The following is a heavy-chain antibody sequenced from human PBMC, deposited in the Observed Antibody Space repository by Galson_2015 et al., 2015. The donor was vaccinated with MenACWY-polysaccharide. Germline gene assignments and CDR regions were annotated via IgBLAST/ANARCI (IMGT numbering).Heavy chain of an antibody. V-gene: IGHV1-2*02. D-gene: IGHD5-24*01. J-gene: IGHJ4*02. CDR3: AKDARGLQYIDY. CDR2: INPNSGGT. Sequence: SVKVSCKASGYTFTGYFMYWVRQAPGQGLEWMGWINPNSGGTNYAQKFQGRVTMTRDTSINTAYMEMSSLRSDDTAVYYCAKDARGLQYIDYWGQGTLVTVSS. CDR1: GYTFTGYF.